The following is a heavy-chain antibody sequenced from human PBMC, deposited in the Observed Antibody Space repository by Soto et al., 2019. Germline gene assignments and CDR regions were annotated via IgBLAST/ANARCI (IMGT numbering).Heavy chain of an antibody. Sequence: GGSLRLSCAASGFTFSKSWMNWVRQAPGKGLEWVGRIKSKTDGGTTDYAAPVKGRFTISRDDSKNTLYLQMNSLKTEDTAVYYCTTTFLTAHTYYYDSSGLIDYWGQGTLVTVSS. CDR1: GFTFSKSW. CDR3: TTTFLTAHTYYYDSSGLIDY. J-gene: IGHJ4*02. D-gene: IGHD3-22*01. CDR2: IKSKTDGGTT. V-gene: IGHV3-15*07.